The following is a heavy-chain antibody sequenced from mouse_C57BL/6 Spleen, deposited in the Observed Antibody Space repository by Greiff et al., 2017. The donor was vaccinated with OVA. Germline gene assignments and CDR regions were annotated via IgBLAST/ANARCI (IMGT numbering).Heavy chain of an antibody. CDR3: ARGGVGNYGYCDY. J-gene: IGHJ2*01. V-gene: IGHV5-16*01. Sequence: EVKLVESEGGLVQPGSSMKLSCTASGFTFSDYYMAWVRQVPEKGLEWVANINYDGSSTYYLDSLKSRFIISRDNAKNILYLQMSSLKSEDTATYYCARGGVGNYGYCDYWGQGTTLTVSS. D-gene: IGHD2-1*01. CDR2: INYDGSST. CDR1: GFTFSDYY.